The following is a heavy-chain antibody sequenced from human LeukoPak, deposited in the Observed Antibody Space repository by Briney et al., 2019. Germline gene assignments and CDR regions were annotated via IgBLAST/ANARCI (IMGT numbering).Heavy chain of an antibody. CDR1: GFTFRTYW. CDR2: IDQDGSEK. V-gene: IGHV3-7*03. J-gene: IGHJ4*02. D-gene: IGHD3-10*01. CDR3: VRDGHLYGLPFDY. Sequence: GGSLRLSCPTSGFTFRTYWMSWVRQAPGEGLEWVASIDQDGSEKNYVDSVKGRFTISRDNAYNSLYLQMNSLRAEDTAVYYCVRDGHLYGLPFDYWGQGTLVTVSS.